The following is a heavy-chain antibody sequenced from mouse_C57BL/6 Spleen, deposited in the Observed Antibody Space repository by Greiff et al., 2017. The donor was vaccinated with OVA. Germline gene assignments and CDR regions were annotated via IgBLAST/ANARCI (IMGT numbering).Heavy chain of an antibody. Sequence: VQLQQPGAELVKPGASVKLSCKASGYTFTSYWMHWVKQRPGQGLEWIGMIHPNSGSTNYNEKFKSKATLTVDKSSSTAYMQLSSLTSEDSAVYYCARTYYSNYPYAMDYWGQGTSVTVSS. J-gene: IGHJ4*01. CDR2: IHPNSGST. CDR1: GYTFTSYW. CDR3: ARTYYSNYPYAMDY. D-gene: IGHD2-5*01. V-gene: IGHV1-64*01.